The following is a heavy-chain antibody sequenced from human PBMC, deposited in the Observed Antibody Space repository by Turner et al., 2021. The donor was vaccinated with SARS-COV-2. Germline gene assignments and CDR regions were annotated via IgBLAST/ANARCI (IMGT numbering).Heavy chain of an antibody. CDR2: ISGSGGRT. D-gene: IGHD3-3*01. J-gene: IGHJ6*03. CDR3: AKIGDYDFWSGYDRVDLRHMDV. Sequence: EVQLLESGGGLVQPGGSLRLSCAASGFTFSSYAMSWVRQAPGKGLGWVSAISGSGGRTYNADSVKGRFTISRDNSKNTLYLQMNSLRAEDTAVYYCAKIGDYDFWSGYDRVDLRHMDVWGKGTTVTVSS. CDR1: GFTFSSYA. V-gene: IGHV3-23*01.